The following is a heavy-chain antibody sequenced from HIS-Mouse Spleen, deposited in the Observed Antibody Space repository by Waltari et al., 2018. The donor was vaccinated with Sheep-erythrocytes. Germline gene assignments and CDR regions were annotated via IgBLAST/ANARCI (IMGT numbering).Heavy chain of an antibody. CDR3: AKDGGWNWFDP. V-gene: IGHV3-30*18. Sequence: GLEWVAVISYDGSNKYYADSVKGRFTVSRDNSKNTLYLQMNSLRVEDTAVYYCAKDGGWNWFDPWGQGTLVTVSS. J-gene: IGHJ5*02. CDR2: ISYDGSNK. D-gene: IGHD2-15*01.